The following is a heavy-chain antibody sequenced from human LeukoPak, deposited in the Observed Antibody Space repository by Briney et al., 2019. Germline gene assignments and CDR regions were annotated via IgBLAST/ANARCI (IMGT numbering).Heavy chain of an antibody. V-gene: IGHV6-1*01. J-gene: IGHJ4*02. Sequence: SQTLSLTCAISGDSVSTNSAAWNWIRQSPSRGPEWLGRTYYRSKWYNDYAVSVKSRITINPDTSKNQFSLQLNSVTPEDTAVYYCARAPWSTWHRGSFDYWGQGTLVTISS. CDR2: TYYRSKWYN. CDR3: ARAPWSTWHRGSFDY. CDR1: GDSVSTNSAA.